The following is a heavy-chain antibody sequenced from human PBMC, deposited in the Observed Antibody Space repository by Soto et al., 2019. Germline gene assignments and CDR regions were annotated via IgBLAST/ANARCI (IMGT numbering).Heavy chain of an antibody. CDR1: GYTFTSYD. D-gene: IGHD1-1*01. Sequence: QVQLVQSGAEVKKPGASVKVSCKASGYTFTSYDINWVRQATVQGLEWMGWMNPTSCNTGYAQKFQGRVTMTRNTSISTAYMELSSLRSEDTAVYYCARGPGNWNDLDYWCQGTLVTVSS. CDR2: MNPTSCNT. V-gene: IGHV1-8*01. J-gene: IGHJ4*02. CDR3: ARGPGNWNDLDY.